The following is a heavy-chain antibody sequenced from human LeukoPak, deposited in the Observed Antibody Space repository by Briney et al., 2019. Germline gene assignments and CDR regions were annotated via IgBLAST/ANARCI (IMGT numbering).Heavy chain of an antibody. Sequence: GGSLRLSCAASAFTLSSYGMHWVRQAPGKGLEWVAVISYDGSYKYCADSVKGRFTISRDNPKNTLYLQMNSLRVEDTAVYYCERGHISVPALDYWGQGTLLTVSS. CDR1: AFTLSSYG. J-gene: IGHJ4*02. V-gene: IGHV3-30*03. CDR2: ISYDGSYK. D-gene: IGHD6-19*01. CDR3: ERGHISVPALDY.